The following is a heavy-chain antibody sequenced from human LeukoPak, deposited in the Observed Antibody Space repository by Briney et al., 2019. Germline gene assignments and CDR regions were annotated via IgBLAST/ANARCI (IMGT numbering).Heavy chain of an antibody. Sequence: SETLSLTCAVYGGSFSGYYWSWIRQPAGKGLEWIGRIYTSGSTNYIPSLKSRLTISVDTSKNQFSLRLSSVTAADTAVYYCARGAWFGAGRTFAYWGQGTLVTVSS. CDR1: GGSFSGYY. CDR2: IYTSGST. V-gene: IGHV4-59*10. J-gene: IGHJ4*02. CDR3: ARGAWFGAGRTFAY. D-gene: IGHD3-10*01.